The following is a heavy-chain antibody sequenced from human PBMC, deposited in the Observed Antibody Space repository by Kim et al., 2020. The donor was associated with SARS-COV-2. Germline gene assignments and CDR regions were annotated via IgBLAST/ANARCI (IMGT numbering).Heavy chain of an antibody. CDR3: ARSRYSSSRHFDY. D-gene: IGHD6-13*01. V-gene: IGHV1-3*01. J-gene: IGHJ4*02. Sequence: SQKFQGSVTITRDTSASTAYMELSSLRSEDTAVYYCARSRYSSSRHFDYWGQGTLVTVSS.